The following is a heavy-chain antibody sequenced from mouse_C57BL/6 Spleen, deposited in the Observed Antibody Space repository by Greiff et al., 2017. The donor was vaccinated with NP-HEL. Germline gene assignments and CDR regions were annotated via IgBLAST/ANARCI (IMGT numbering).Heavy chain of an antibody. Sequence: QVQLQESGPGLVAPSQSLSITCTVSGFSLTSYGVHWVRQPPGKGLEWLVVIWSDGSTTYNSALKSGLSISKDNSKSKVFLKMNSLQTDDTAMYYCARPFYDGYPYAMDYWGQGTSVTVSS. V-gene: IGHV2-6*03. J-gene: IGHJ4*01. CDR2: IWSDGST. CDR1: GFSLTSYG. CDR3: ARPFYDGYPYAMDY. D-gene: IGHD2-3*01.